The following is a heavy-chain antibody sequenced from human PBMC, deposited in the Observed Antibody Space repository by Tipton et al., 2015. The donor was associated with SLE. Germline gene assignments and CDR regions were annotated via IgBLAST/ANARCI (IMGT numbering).Heavy chain of an antibody. J-gene: IGHJ4*02. V-gene: IGHV3-72*01. CDR1: GFIFSSYG. Sequence: VQLVQSGGGVVQPGGSLRLSCAASGFIFSSYGMHWVRQAPGKGLEWVARTRNKAKSYSTEYAASVKGRFTISRDDSKNSLDLQMNSLKTEDTAVYYCTAKKWELLIDYWGQGTLVTVSS. D-gene: IGHD1-26*01. CDR2: TRNKAKSYST. CDR3: TAKKWELLIDY.